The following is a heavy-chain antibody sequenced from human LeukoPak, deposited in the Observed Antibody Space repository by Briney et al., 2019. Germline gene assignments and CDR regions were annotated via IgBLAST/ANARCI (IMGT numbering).Heavy chain of an antibody. CDR3: ARSADFWSASFDY. Sequence: AGSVRVSCTASGYTLTGYYMPWVRQSPGQGLEWLGWINPNSGGTNYAQKFQGRVTMTRDTSISTAYLELSRLRSDDTAVYFCARSADFWSASFDYWGQGTLVTFSS. J-gene: IGHJ4*02. V-gene: IGHV1-2*02. CDR1: GYTLTGYY. CDR2: INPNSGGT. D-gene: IGHD3-3*01.